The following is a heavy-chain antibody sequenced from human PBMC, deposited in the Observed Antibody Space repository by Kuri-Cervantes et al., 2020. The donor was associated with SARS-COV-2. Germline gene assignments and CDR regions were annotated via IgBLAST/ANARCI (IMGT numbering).Heavy chain of an antibody. CDR3: AKGISWFGELNIGVPYYYGMDV. D-gene: IGHD3-10*01. V-gene: IGHV3-13*01. CDR2: IGTAGDT. J-gene: IGHJ6*02. Sequence: ETLSLTCAASGFTFSSYDMHWVRQATGKGLEWVSAIGTAGDTYYPGSVKGRFTISRENAKNSLYLQMNSLRAEDTAVYYCAKGISWFGELNIGVPYYYGMDVWGQGTTVTVSS. CDR1: GFTFSSYD.